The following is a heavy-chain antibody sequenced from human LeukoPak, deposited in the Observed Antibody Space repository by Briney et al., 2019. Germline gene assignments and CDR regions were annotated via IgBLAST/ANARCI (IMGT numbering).Heavy chain of an antibody. D-gene: IGHD6-19*01. CDR3: ARSSIAVAINWFDP. Sequence: SETLSLTCAVSGGSISSSNWWSWVRQPPGKGLEWIGEIYHSGSTNYNPSLKSRVTISVDKSKNQFSLKLSSVTAADTAVYYCARSSIAVAINWFDPWGQGTLVTVSS. J-gene: IGHJ5*02. CDR1: GGSISSSNW. CDR2: IYHSGST. V-gene: IGHV4-4*02.